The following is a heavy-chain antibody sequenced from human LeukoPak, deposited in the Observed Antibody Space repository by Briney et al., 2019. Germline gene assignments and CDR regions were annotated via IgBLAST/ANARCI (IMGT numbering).Heavy chain of an antibody. J-gene: IGHJ4*02. Sequence: SQTLSLTCTVSGGSISSGDYYWSWIRQPPGKGLEWIGYIYYSGSTYYNPSLKSRVTISVDTSKNQFSLKLSSVTAADTAVYYCARRAGIVVAPLSRFDFDYWGQGTLVTVSS. CDR3: ARRAGIVVAPLSRFDFDY. D-gene: IGHD2-2*01. V-gene: IGHV4-30-4*08. CDR2: IYYSGST. CDR1: GGSISSGDYY.